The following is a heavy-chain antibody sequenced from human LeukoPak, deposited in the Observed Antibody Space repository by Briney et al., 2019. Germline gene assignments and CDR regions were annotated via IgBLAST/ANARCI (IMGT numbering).Heavy chain of an antibody. CDR3: ARDTRGYYDSSGPTDY. CDR1: GGTFSSYA. CDR2: IIPILGIA. J-gene: IGHJ4*02. D-gene: IGHD3-22*01. V-gene: IGHV1-69*04. Sequence: SVKVSCKASGGTFSSYAISWVRQAPGQGLEWMGRIIPILGIANYAQKFQGRVTITADKSTSTAYMELSSLRSEDTAVYYCARDTRGYYDSSGPTDYWGQGTLVAVSS.